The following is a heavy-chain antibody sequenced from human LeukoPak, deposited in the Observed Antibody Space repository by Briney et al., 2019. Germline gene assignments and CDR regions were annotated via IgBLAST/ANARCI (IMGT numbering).Heavy chain of an antibody. D-gene: IGHD2-15*01. J-gene: IGHJ4*02. Sequence: ASVKVSCKASGYTFTSYGISWVRQAPGQGLEWMGWISAYNGNTNYAQKLQGRVTMTTDTSTSTAYMELRSLRSDDTAVYYCARADIDIVVVVAASLDYWGQGTLVTVSS. V-gene: IGHV1-18*01. CDR3: ARADIDIVVVVAASLDY. CDR1: GYTFTSYG. CDR2: ISAYNGNT.